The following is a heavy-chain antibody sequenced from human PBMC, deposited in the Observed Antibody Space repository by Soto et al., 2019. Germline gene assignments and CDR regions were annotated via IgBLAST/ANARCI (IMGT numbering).Heavy chain of an antibody. J-gene: IGHJ4*02. CDR3: AKDEGQRPGWRSPYYYDY. CDR2: ISGSGGST. Sequence: PGGSLRLSCAASGFTFSSYAMSWVRQAPGKGLEWVSAISGSGGSTYYADSVKGRFTISRDNSKNTLYLQMNSLRAEDTAVYYCAKDEGQRPGWRSPYYYDYWGQGTLVTVSS. D-gene: IGHD6-19*01. V-gene: IGHV3-23*01. CDR1: GFTFSSYA.